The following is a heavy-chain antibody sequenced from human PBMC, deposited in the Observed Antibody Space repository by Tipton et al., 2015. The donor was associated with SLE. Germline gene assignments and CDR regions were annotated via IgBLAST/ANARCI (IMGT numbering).Heavy chain of an antibody. J-gene: IGHJ6*02. D-gene: IGHD6-19*01. Sequence: SLRLSCAASGFTFHNYWMHWVRQAPGKGLVWVSRLSTDGSVTTYADSVKGRLTISRDNAKNTLYLQMRCLRVEDTGIYYCARAPTISVAGTTDPFGMDVWGPGTRVTVS. CDR3: ARAPTISVAGTTDPFGMDV. V-gene: IGHV3-74*01. CDR1: GFTFHNYW. CDR2: LSTDGSVT.